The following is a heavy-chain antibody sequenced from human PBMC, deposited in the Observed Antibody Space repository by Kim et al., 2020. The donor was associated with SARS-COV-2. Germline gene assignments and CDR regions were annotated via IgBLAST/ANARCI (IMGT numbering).Heavy chain of an antibody. V-gene: IGHV3-53*01. J-gene: IGHJ6*02. D-gene: IGHD6-19*01. CDR2: IYRNGSP. CDR1: GFRVGDNS. Sequence: GGSLRLSCAASGFRVGDNSMTWVRQAPGKGLEWVSLIYRNGSPYYADSVKGRFTISTDTSRNTLYLQMNHLRVEDTAVYFCARGHSRSGWNIGADQFYHGMDVWGQGATVTVSS. CDR3: ARGHSRSGWNIGADQFYHGMDV.